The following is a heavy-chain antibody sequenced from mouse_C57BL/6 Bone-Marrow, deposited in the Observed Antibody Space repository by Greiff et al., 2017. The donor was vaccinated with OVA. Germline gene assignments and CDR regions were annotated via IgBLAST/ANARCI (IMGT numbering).Heavy chain of an antibody. V-gene: IGHV8-8*01. CDR2: IWWDDDK. CDR3: ARDYYGSSFFDY. J-gene: IGHJ2*01. Sequence: QVQLKESGPGILQPSQTLSLTCSFSGFSLSTYGMGVGWIRQPSGKGLEWLAHIWWDDDKYYNPALKSRLTISKDTSKNQVFLKIANVDTADTATYYCARDYYGSSFFDYWGQGTTLTVSS. CDR1: GFSLSTYGMG. D-gene: IGHD1-1*01.